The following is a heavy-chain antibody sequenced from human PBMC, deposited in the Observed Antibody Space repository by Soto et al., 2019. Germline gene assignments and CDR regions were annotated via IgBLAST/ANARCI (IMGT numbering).Heavy chain of an antibody. Sequence: QVQLVESGGGVVQPGSSLRLSCAASGFSFSHYGMEWVRQAPGKGLEWVAVISFDGSITSYADAVKGRFTISRDNYKGTLSLHMDSLRPEDTAMYYCAKDDSEYSNYCTSFDSWGQGALVTVSS. D-gene: IGHD4-4*01. CDR2: ISFDGSIT. CDR1: GFSFSHYG. J-gene: IGHJ4*02. V-gene: IGHV3-30*18. CDR3: AKDDSEYSNYCTSFDS.